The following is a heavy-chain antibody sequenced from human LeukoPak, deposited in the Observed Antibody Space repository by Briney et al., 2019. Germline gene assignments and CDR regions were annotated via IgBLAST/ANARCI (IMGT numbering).Heavy chain of an antibody. J-gene: IGHJ4*02. CDR1: GFTFPTYW. D-gene: IGHD6-19*01. Sequence: PGGSLRLSCAASGFTFPTYWMAWVRQAPGKGLEWVASISYDERNEHYSDSVKGRFTISRDNSRNTLYLRLNSLRLGDTAVYYCAKDRDRGGWYFGKDVWGQGTLVTVSS. V-gene: IGHV3-30*18. CDR3: AKDRDRGGWYFGKDV. CDR2: ISYDERNE.